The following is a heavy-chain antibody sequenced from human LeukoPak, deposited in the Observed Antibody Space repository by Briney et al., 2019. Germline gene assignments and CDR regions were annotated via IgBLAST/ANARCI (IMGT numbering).Heavy chain of an antibody. CDR1: GFTFNDPW. Sequence: GGSLRLSCAASGFTFNDPWMSWARQAPGGGLEWVGRSKSKSDGVTRDYAGPVKGRFTICRDDSIYTLYLYKSNLKTYDTLENYCASETRLELLFDYWGQGNLVTVSS. CDR3: ASETRLELLFDY. CDR2: SKSKSDGVTR. V-gene: IGHV3-15*01. D-gene: IGHD1-26*01. J-gene: IGHJ4*02.